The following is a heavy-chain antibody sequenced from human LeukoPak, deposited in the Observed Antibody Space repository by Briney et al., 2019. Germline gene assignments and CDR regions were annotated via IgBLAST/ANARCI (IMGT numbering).Heavy chain of an antibody. D-gene: IGHD1-26*01. J-gene: IGHJ4*02. V-gene: IGHV4-59*12. CDR2: VYYSGST. CDR3: ARAAAMVGASDY. CDR1: GGSISSYY. Sequence: PSETLSLTCTVSGGSISSYYWSWIRQPPGKGLEWIGYVYYSGSTNYNPSLKSRVTISVDTSKNQFSLKLSSVTAADTAVYYCARAAAMVGASDYWGQGTLVTVSS.